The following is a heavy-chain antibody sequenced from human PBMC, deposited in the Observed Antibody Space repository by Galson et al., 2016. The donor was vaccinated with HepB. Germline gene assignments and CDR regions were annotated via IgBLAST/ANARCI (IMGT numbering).Heavy chain of an antibody. CDR3: ARDSSNWSTEPFEY. CDR2: TSSSSSYT. J-gene: IGHJ4*02. Sequence: SLRLSCAASGFELSYYYMSWIRQAPGKGLEWIAYTSSSSSYTNYADSVKGRFTISRDDTKNSVHLQMNSLRAEDTAVYYCARDSSNWSTEPFEYWGQGTLVTVSS. D-gene: IGHD2-2*01. V-gene: IGHV3-11*06. CDR1: GFELSYYY.